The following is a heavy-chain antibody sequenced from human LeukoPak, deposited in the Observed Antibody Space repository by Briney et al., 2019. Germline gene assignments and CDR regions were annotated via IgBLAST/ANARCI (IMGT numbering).Heavy chain of an antibody. CDR2: IGYDGSNK. J-gene: IGHJ6*02. V-gene: IGHV3-33*01. D-gene: IGHD3-22*01. Sequence: GGSLRLSCAASGCTFSSYGMHWVRQAPGKGLEWVAVIGYDGSNKYYADSVKGRFTISRDNSKNTLYLQMNSLRAEDTAVYYCARDHQIYYYDSSSPHYYYYGMDVWGQGTTVTVSS. CDR1: GCTFSSYG. CDR3: ARDHQIYYYDSSSPHYYYYGMDV.